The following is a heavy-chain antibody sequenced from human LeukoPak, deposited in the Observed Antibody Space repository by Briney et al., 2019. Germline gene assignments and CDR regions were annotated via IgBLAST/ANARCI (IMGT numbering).Heavy chain of an antibody. V-gene: IGHV4-61*01. D-gene: IGHD3-9*01. CDR2: IYYNEKT. CDR1: GDSVISGRFY. CDR3: ARRGYLKRYFDY. Sequence: PSETLSLTCTVSGDSVISGRFYWSWVRQTPGKGLEWIGYIYYNEKTKYNTALESRVTISLDTSKKQFSLQLSSVTAADTAVYYCARRGYLKRYFDYWGQGTLVTVSS. J-gene: IGHJ4*02.